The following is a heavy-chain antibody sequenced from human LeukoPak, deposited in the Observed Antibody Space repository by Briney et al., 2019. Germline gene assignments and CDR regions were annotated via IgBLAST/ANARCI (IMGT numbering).Heavy chain of an antibody. J-gene: IGHJ4*02. CDR1: GGSFSGYY. CDR3: ARSSWRAFDY. CDR2: INHSGST. D-gene: IGHD6-13*01. V-gene: IGHV4-34*01. Sequence: SETLSLTCAVYGGSFSGYYWSWIRQPPGKGLEWIGEINHSGSTNYNPSLKSRVTISVDTSKNQFSLKLSSVTAADTAVYYCARSSWRAFDYWGQGTLVTVSS.